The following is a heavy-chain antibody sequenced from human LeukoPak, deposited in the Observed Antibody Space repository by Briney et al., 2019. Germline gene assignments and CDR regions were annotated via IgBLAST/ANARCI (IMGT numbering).Heavy chain of an antibody. J-gene: IGHJ4*02. CDR3: VSFYETY. Sequence: GGSLRLSCAASGNYWMHWVRQAPGKGLVWVPHINSDGSWTSYADSVKGRFTISKDNAKNTVYLQMNNLRAEDTAVYYCVSFYETYWGRGTLVTVSS. CDR1: GNYW. V-gene: IGHV3-74*01. D-gene: IGHD2-2*01. CDR2: INSDGSWT.